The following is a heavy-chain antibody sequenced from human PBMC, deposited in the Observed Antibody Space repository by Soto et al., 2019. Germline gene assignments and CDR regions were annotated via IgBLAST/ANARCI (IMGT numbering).Heavy chain of an antibody. CDR3: ARDGREASGMDV. Sequence: SETLSLTCTVSGGSISSHYWNWVRQAPGKGLEWIGHIYYRGSTTYNPSLRSRSTISVDTSNNQFSLTLNSVTTADTAVYYCARDGREASGMDVWGQGTKVTVSS. CDR1: GGSISSHY. J-gene: IGHJ6*02. CDR2: IYYRGST. D-gene: IGHD1-26*01. V-gene: IGHV4-59*11.